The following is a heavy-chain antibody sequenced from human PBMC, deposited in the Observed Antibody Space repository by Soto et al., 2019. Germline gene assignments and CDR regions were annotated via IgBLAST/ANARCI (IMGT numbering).Heavy chain of an antibody. CDR2: INPNSGGT. CDR1: GYTFTGYY. V-gene: IGHV1-2*04. D-gene: IGHD3-10*01. J-gene: IGHJ6*02. CDR3: ARDGSGNHYGMDV. Sequence: GASVKVSCKASGYTFTGYYMHWVRQAPGQGLEWMGWINPNSGGTNYAQKFQGWVTMTRDTSISTAYMELSRLRSDDTAVYYCARDGSGNHYGMDVWGQGTTVTVSS.